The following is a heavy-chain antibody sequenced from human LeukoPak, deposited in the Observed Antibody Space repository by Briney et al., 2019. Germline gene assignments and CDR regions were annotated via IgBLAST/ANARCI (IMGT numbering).Heavy chain of an antibody. D-gene: IGHD2-15*01. CDR2: IYYSGST. V-gene: IGHV4-31*03. Sequence: SQTLSLTCTVSGGSISSGGYYWSWIRQHSGKGLEWIGYIYYSGSTYYNPSLKSRVTISVDTSKNQFSPKLSSVTAADTAVYYCARQEGYCSGGSCYSLDYWGQGTLVTVSS. J-gene: IGHJ4*02. CDR3: ARQEGYCSGGSCYSLDY. CDR1: GGSISSGGYY.